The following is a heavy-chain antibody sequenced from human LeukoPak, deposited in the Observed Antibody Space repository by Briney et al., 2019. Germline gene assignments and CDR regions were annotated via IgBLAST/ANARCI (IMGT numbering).Heavy chain of an antibody. D-gene: IGHD6-19*01. CDR3: ARETGYSSGPFDY. Sequence: SETLSLTCTVSGGSISSYYWSWIWQPPGKGLEGIGYIYYSGSTNYNPSLKSRVTISVDTSKNQFSLKLSSVTAADTAVYYCARETGYSSGPFDYWGQGTLVTVSS. CDR2: IYYSGST. CDR1: GGSISSYY. J-gene: IGHJ4*02. V-gene: IGHV4-59*01.